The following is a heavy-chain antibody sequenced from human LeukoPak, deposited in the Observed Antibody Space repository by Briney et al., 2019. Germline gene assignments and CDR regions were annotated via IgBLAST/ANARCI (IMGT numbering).Heavy chain of an antibody. Sequence: ASAKVSCKASGYTFTSYAMHWVRQAPGQRLEWMGWINAGNGNTKYSQEFQGRVTMTEDTSTDTAYMELSSLRSEDTAVYYCATDEGITGTTHWGQGTLVTVSS. D-gene: IGHD1-7*01. V-gene: IGHV1-3*03. CDR2: INAGNGNT. CDR1: GYTFTSYA. J-gene: IGHJ4*02. CDR3: ATDEGITGTTH.